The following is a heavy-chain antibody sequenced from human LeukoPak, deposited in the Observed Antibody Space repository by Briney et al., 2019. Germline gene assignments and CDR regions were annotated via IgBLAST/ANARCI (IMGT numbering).Heavy chain of an antibody. J-gene: IGHJ4*02. D-gene: IGHD3-9*01. CDR3: ARDYYDILTGCFDY. CDR2: IYYSGST. V-gene: IGHV4-59*12. Sequence: SETLSLTCTVSGGSISSYYWSWIRQPPGKGLEWIGYIYYSGSTNYNPSLKSRVTISVDTSKNQFSLELRSVTAADTALYYCARDYYDILTGCFDYWDQGAQVTVSP. CDR1: GGSISSYY.